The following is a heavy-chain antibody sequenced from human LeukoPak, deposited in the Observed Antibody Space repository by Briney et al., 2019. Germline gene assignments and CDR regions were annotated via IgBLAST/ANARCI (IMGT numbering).Heavy chain of an antibody. Sequence: PSETLSLTCTVSGGSISSSSYYWGWIRQPPGKGLEWIGSIYYSGSTYYNPSLKSRVTISVDTSMNQFSLKLSSVTAADTAVYYCARDRSGYADYWGQGTLVTVSS. CDR3: ARDRSGYADY. J-gene: IGHJ4*02. CDR2: IYYSGST. D-gene: IGHD5-12*01. CDR1: GGSISSSSYY. V-gene: IGHV4-39*07.